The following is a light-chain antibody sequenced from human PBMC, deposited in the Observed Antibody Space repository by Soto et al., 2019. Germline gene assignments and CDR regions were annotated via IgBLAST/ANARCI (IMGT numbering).Light chain of an antibody. J-gene: IGLJ1*01. CDR1: SSNIGSNT. CDR2: SYN. CDR3: AAWDDSLNGYV. V-gene: IGLV1-44*01. Sequence: QSVLTQPPSASGTPGQRVTISCSGSSSNIGSNTVNWYQQLPGTAPKLLIYSYNQRPSGVPDRFSGSKSVTSASLAISGLQYEDEADYYCAAWDDSLNGYVFGTGTTLTVL.